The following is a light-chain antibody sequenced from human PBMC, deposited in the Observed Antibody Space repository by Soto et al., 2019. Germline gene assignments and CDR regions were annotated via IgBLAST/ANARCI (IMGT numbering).Light chain of an antibody. J-gene: IGKJ3*01. CDR3: QHYGSYYPI. CDR1: QSISSW. Sequence: DMQVTQSPSTLSASVGDTVTITCRASQSISSWLAWYQQKSGKAPKRLIHDGSTLQSGVPSRFSGSGSGTEFTLPISVLRTNDFGNYYRQHYGSYYPIFCPGT. CDR2: DGS. V-gene: IGKV1-5*01.